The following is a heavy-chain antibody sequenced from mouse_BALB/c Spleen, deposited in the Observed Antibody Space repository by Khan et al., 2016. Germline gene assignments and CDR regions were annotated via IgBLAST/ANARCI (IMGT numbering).Heavy chain of an antibody. V-gene: IGHV4-1*02. CDR1: GFDFSRYW. CDR2: INPDSSTI. Sequence: EVKLLESGGGLVQPRGSLKLSCAASGFDFSRYWMSWVRQAPGKGLEWIGEINPDSSTINYTPSLKDKFIISRDNAKNTLYLQMSKVRSEDTALYYCARAGYYGYLAYWGQGTLVTVSA. D-gene: IGHD1-1*01. J-gene: IGHJ3*01. CDR3: ARAGYYGYLAY.